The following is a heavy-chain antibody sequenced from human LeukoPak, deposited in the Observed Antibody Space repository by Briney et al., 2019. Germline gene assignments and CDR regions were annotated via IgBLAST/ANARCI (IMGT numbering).Heavy chain of an antibody. CDR1: GFTFSSYA. D-gene: IGHD3-16*01. CDR3: ARDFVRFGQLRLFDY. CDR2: ISYDGSNK. Sequence: GGSLRLSCAASGFTFSSYAMHWVRQAPGEGLEWVAVISYDGSNKYYADSVKGRFTISRDNSKNTLYLQMNSLRAEDTAVYYCARDFVRFGQLRLFDYWGQGTLVTVSS. V-gene: IGHV3-30-3*01. J-gene: IGHJ4*02.